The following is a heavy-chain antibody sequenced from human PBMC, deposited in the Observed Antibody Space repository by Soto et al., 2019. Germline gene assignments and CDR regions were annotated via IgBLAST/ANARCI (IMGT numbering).Heavy chain of an antibody. CDR2: IRSKGNNYAT. J-gene: IGHJ6*03. D-gene: IGHD3-3*01. CDR3: SRQASDFWSGKPLYSMDV. CDR1: GFTFSGSA. V-gene: IGHV3-73*01. Sequence: EVQLVESGGGLVQPGGSLKLSCAASGFTFSGSAMHWVRQASGKGLEWVGRIRSKGNNYATAYGASLKGRFTISRDDSKSTAYLQMTSLNTEETAVYYCSRQASDFWSGKPLYSMDVWGKGTTVTVSS.